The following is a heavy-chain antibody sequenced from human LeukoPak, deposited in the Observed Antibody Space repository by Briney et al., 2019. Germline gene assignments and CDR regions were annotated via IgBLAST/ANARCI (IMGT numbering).Heavy chain of an antibody. J-gene: IGHJ4*02. CDR1: GGSISYDY. CDR2: IHYSGAT. CDR3: ATLRGASTAVFDS. V-gene: IGHV4-59*08. Sequence: SETLSLTCTVSGGSISYDYWSWIRQSPGKRLEWIGYIHYSGATNYSPSFKSRVTISVDTSKNQFSLKLSSVTAADTALYYCATLRGASTAVFDSWGQGALVTVSS. D-gene: IGHD2-21*02.